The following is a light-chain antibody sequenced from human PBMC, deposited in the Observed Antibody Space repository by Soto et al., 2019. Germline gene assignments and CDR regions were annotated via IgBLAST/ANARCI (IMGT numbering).Light chain of an antibody. CDR3: LQDYNYPYT. J-gene: IGKJ2*01. V-gene: IGKV1-6*01. Sequence: AIQMTQSPSSLSASLGDRVTITCRASQSISNDLGWYQQKPGKAPKLLIYAASSLQSGVPSRFSGSGSGTDFTLTISSLQPEDVAIYYCLQDYNYPYTFGQGTKVEIK. CDR2: AAS. CDR1: QSISND.